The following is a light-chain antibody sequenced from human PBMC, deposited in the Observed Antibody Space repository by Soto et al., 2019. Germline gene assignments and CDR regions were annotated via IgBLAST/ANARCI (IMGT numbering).Light chain of an antibody. CDR1: QTISSW. V-gene: IGKV1-5*03. CDR2: KAS. CDR3: QQYNSYPLT. Sequence: DIEMTQSPSTMSGSVGDRVTITCRASQTISSWLAWYQQKPGKAPKLLIYKASSLESGVPSRFSGSGSGTEFTLTISSLQPDDFATYYCQQYNSYPLTFGGGTKVDIK. J-gene: IGKJ4*01.